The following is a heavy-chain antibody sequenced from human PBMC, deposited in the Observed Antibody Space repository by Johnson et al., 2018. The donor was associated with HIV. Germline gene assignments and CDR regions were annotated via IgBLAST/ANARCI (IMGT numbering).Heavy chain of an antibody. CDR1: GFIVSTNY. CDR3: ATDGDGDYAFDI. V-gene: IGHV3-66*02. D-gene: IGHD4-17*01. CDR2: IYSGGST. J-gene: IGHJ3*02. Sequence: VQLVESGGGLVQPGGSLRLSCAASGFIVSTNYMTWVRQAPGKGLEWVSVIYSGGSTYYADSVKGRFTISRANSKNTLYLQMNSLRAEDTAVSYCATDGDGDYAFDIWGQGTMVTVSS.